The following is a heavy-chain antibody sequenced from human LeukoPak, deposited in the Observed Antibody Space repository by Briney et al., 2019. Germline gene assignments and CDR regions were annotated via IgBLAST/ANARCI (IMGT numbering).Heavy chain of an antibody. V-gene: IGHV3-23*01. CDR2: FSGSGGST. D-gene: IGHD6-13*01. CDR1: GFTLSSYA. Sequence: GGSLRLSCAASGFTLSSYAMSWVRQAPGKGLEWVSVFSGSGGSTYYADSVKGRFTISRDNSKNTLYLQMNSLRAEDTAVYYCAKGPSRNIAAAGTDYWGQGTLVTVSS. CDR3: AKGPSRNIAAAGTDY. J-gene: IGHJ4*02.